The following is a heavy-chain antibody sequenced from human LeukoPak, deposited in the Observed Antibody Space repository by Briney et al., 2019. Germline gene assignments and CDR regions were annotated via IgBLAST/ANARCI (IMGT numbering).Heavy chain of an antibody. V-gene: IGHV1-2*02. D-gene: IGHD1-26*01. CDR2: IKTNSGGT. CDR1: RYTLTAYY. Sequence: ASLRVSRKASRYTLTAYYMHWVRQAPGHGREWMGWIKTNSGGTNYAQKFQSRVTMTRDTSIITAYMELSGLTSDDTAVYYCARDRCELLPVDFDYWGQGTLVTVSS. J-gene: IGHJ4*02. CDR3: ARDRCELLPVDFDY.